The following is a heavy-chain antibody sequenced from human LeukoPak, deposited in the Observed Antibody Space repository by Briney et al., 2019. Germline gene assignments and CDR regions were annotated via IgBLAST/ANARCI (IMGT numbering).Heavy chain of an antibody. Sequence: GGSLRLSRAASGFTFSSYGMHWVRQAPGKGLEWVAVISYDGSNKYYADPVKGRFTISRDNSKNTLYLQMNSLRAEDTAVYYCAKVAGITIFGAYFDYWGQGTLVTVSS. J-gene: IGHJ4*02. CDR2: ISYDGSNK. D-gene: IGHD3-3*01. CDR1: GFTFSSYG. CDR3: AKVAGITIFGAYFDY. V-gene: IGHV3-30*18.